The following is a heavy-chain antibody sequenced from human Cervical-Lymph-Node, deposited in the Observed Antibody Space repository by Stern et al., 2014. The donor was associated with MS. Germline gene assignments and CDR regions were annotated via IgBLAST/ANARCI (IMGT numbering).Heavy chain of an antibody. Sequence: EVQLVESGAEVKKPGESLKISCKGSEYNFNTHWIAWVRQMPGKGLEWLGNIYPGNSDTSYNPSLQGHVSLSAAKSTTTPYLHFSSLKASDSAMYFCARHGGPNWNHEAHNWFDPWGQGTLVTVSS. D-gene: IGHD1-14*01. CDR3: ARHGGPNWNHEAHNWFDP. V-gene: IGHV5-51*03. CDR1: EYNFNTHW. J-gene: IGHJ5*02. CDR2: IYPGNSDT.